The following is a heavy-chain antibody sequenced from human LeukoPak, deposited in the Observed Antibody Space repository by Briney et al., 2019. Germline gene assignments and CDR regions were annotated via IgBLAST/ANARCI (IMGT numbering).Heavy chain of an antibody. CDR2: ISGSGGST. J-gene: IGHJ4*02. V-gene: IGHV3-23*01. CDR3: ARDWFGELPYNDY. D-gene: IGHD3-10*01. Sequence: GGSLRLSCAASGFTFSSYGMSWVRQAPGKGLEWVSAISGSGGSTYYADSVKGRFTISRDNSKNTLYLQMNSLRAEDTAVYYCARDWFGELPYNDYWGQGTLVTVSS. CDR1: GFTFSSYG.